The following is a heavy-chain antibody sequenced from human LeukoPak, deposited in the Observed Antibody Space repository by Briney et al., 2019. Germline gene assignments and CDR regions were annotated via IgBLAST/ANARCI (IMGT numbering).Heavy chain of an antibody. Sequence: SVKVSCKASGGTFSSYTISWVRQAPGQGLEWMGRIIPILGIANYAQKFQGRVTIAADKSTSTAYMELSSLRSEDTAVYYCARDRRAQPLMDPWGQGTLVTVSS. J-gene: IGHJ5*02. D-gene: IGHD6-13*01. CDR3: ARDRRAQPLMDP. CDR2: IIPILGIA. CDR1: GGTFSSYT. V-gene: IGHV1-69*04.